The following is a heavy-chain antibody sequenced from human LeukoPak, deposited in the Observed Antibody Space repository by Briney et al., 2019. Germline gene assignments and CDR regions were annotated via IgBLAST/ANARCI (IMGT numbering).Heavy chain of an antibody. CDR1: GLTVSSNY. CDR3: AKEDVKAVAGHLSIYFDY. Sequence: GGSLRLSCAASGLTVSSNYMSWVRQAPGKGLEWVSVIYSGGSTYYADSVKGRFTISRDNSKNTLYLQMNSLRAEDTAVYYCAKEDVKAVAGHLSIYFDYWGQGTLVTVSP. CDR2: IYSGGST. V-gene: IGHV3-53*05. J-gene: IGHJ4*02. D-gene: IGHD6-19*01.